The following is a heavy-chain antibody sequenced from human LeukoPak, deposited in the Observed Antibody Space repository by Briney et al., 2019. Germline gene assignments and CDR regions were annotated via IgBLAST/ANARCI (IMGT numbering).Heavy chain of an antibody. CDR1: GYTFTSYD. J-gene: IGHJ6*02. CDR2: MNPNSGNT. CDR3: ARGLYNYYYYYGMDV. D-gene: IGHD2-2*02. Sequence: ASVKVSCKASGYTFTSYDINWVRQATGQGLEWMGWMNPNSGNTGHAQKFQGRVTMTRNTSISTAYMELSSLRSEDTAVYYCARGLYNYYYYYGMDVWGQGTTVTVSS. V-gene: IGHV1-8*01.